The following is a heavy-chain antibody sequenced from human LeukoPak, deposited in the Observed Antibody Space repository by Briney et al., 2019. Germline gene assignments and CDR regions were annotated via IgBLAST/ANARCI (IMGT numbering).Heavy chain of an antibody. D-gene: IGHD5-18*01. V-gene: IGHV3-30*18. Sequence: PGRSLRLSCAASGFTFSSYGMHWVRQAPGKGLEWVAVISYDGSNKYYADSLSSLFTISRHNSNNTLYLQMNSLRAEDTAVYYCAKHDNLSRYSYGYGELEDDFDYWGQGTLLTVSS. CDR3: AKHDNLSRYSYGYGELEDDFDY. J-gene: IGHJ4*02. CDR2: ISYDGSNK. CDR1: GFTFSSYG.